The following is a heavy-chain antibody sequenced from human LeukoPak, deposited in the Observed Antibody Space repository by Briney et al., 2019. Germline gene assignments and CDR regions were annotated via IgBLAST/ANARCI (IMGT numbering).Heavy chain of an antibody. CDR3: ATDRPPGLRYFDWLHRFTY. V-gene: IGHV1-24*01. CDR1: GYTLTELS. CDR2: FDPEDGET. Sequence: ASVKVSCKVSGYTLTELSMHWVRQAPGKGLEWMGGFDPEDGETIYAQKFQGRVTMTEDTSTDTAYMELSSLRSEDTAVYYCATDRPPGLRYFDWLHRFTYWGQGTLVTVSS. D-gene: IGHD3-9*01. J-gene: IGHJ4*02.